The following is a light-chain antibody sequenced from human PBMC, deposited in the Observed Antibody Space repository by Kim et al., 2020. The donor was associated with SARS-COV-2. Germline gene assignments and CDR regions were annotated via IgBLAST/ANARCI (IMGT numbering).Light chain of an antibody. J-gene: IGLJ1*01. CDR2: EVS. V-gene: IGLV2-14*01. Sequence: QSALTQPASVSGSPGQSITISCIGTSSDFGRYNYVSWYQQHPGKVPKLMIYEVSYRPSGVSNRFSGSKSGNTASLTISGLQAEDEADYYCNSYTTTHTRVFGTGTKVTVL. CDR1: SSDFGRYNY. CDR3: NSYTTTHTRV.